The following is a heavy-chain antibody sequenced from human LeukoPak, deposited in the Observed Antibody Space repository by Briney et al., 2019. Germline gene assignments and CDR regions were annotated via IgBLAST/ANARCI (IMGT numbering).Heavy chain of an antibody. Sequence: PGGSLRLSCAASGFTFDDFGMTWVRQAPGKGLEWVSSINSNGVRTTYGDSVKGRFTISRDDAKNSLYLQMNSLRAEDTAVYYCASTGMGFDYWGQGTLVTVSS. CDR2: INSNGVRT. CDR1: GFTFDDFG. V-gene: IGHV3-20*04. D-gene: IGHD2-8*01. J-gene: IGHJ4*02. CDR3: ASTGMGFDY.